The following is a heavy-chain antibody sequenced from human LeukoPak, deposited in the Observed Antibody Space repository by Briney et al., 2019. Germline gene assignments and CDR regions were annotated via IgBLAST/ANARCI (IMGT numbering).Heavy chain of an antibody. J-gene: IGHJ3*02. Sequence: SETLSLTFTVSGASISSYCSSWIRQPAGKGLEWIGRIYTSGSTNYNPSLKSRVTMSVDTSKNQFSLKLSSVTAADTAVYYCARDRYGDTSLISDGGPVFDIWGQGTMVTVSS. CDR1: GASISSYC. CDR3: ARDRYGDTSLISDGGPVFDI. D-gene: IGHD4-17*01. CDR2: IYTSGST. V-gene: IGHV4-4*07.